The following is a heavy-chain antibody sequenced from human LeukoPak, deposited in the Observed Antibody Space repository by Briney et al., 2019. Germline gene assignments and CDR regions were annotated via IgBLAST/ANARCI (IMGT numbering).Heavy chain of an antibody. J-gene: IGHJ4*02. CDR3: ARDRRSRDGYKFPGY. CDR1: GGTCSSYA. D-gene: IGHD5-24*01. Sequence: SVKVSCKASGGTCSSYAISWVRQAPGQGLEWMGGIIPIFGTANYAQKFQGRVTITADESTSTAYMELSSLRSEDTAVYYCARDRRSRDGYKFPGYWGQGTLVTVSS. V-gene: IGHV1-69*01. CDR2: IIPIFGTA.